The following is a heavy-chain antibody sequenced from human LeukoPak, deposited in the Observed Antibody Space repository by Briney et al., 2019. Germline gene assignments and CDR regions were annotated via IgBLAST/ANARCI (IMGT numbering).Heavy chain of an antibody. CDR1: GFTFSTYG. CDR2: ISGSGSNT. CDR3: AKRGRYDYGSHFDH. J-gene: IGHJ4*02. V-gene: IGHV3-23*01. Sequence: PGGSLSLSCTTSGFTFSTYGMAWVRQAPGKGLEWVASISGSGSNTNYADSVKGRLIISRDNSKNMFYLQMDSLRAEDTAVYFCAKRGRYDYGSHFDHWGQGTLVTVSS. D-gene: IGHD3-10*01.